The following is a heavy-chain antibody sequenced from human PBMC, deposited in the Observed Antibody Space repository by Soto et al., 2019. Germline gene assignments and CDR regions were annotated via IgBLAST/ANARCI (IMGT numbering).Heavy chain of an antibody. D-gene: IGHD6-6*01. J-gene: IGHJ4*02. CDR1: GGSISSGDYY. CDR2: IYYSGST. CDR3: AREERGDSSSYYFDY. Sequence: QVQLQESGPGLVKPSQTLSLTCTVSGGSISSGDYYWSWIRQPPGKGLEWIGYIYYSGSTYYNPSLESRVTRSVDTSKNQFSLKLSSVTAADTAVYYCAREERGDSSSYYFDYWGQGTLVTVSS. V-gene: IGHV4-30-4*01.